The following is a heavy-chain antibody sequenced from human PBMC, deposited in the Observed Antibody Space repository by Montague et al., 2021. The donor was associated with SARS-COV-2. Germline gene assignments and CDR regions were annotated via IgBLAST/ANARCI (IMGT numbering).Heavy chain of an antibody. CDR1: GGPFSGYY. CDR3: TREGYQVLWSDYYYYSMDV. J-gene: IGHJ6*02. CDR2: INHSGST. Sequence: SETLSLTCAVYGGPFSGYYWSWIRQPPGKGLEWIGEINHSGSTNYNPSLKSRVTISVDTSKNQFSLKLSSVTAADTAVYYCTREGYQVLWSDYYYYSMDVWGQGTTVTVSS. V-gene: IGHV4-34*01. D-gene: IGHD2-2*01.